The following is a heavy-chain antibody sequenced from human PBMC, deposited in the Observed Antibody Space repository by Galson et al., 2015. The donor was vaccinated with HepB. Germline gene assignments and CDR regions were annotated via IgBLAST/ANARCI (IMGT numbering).Heavy chain of an antibody. CDR1: GFTFSGSA. CDR3: GRMGDLSGYSSC. CDR2: IGSQSYNYAT. V-gene: IGHV3-73*01. Sequence: SLRLSCAGSGFTFSGSAMHWVRQASGKRLEWVGRIGSQSYNYATAYTASVKGRFTISRDDSKNTAYLQMNSLRTEDTAVYYCGRMGDLSGYSSCWGQGTLVTVSS. J-gene: IGHJ4*02. D-gene: IGHD3-22*01.